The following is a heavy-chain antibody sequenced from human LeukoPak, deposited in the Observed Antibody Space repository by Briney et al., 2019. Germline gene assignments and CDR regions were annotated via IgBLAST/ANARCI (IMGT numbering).Heavy chain of an antibody. CDR2: LYSSGYS. V-gene: IGHV3-66*01. CDR3: AAKGNGYTGIYVFAH. J-gene: IGHJ4*02. Sequence: GGSLRLSCAASGFSVRSNYMSWVRQAPGKGLGGVSVLYSSGYSKYADSVKGRFSISRDNSENTLSLQMNSLRAEDTAVYYCAAKGNGYTGIYVFAHWGRGTLVTVSS. CDR1: GFSVRSNY. D-gene: IGHD5-12*01.